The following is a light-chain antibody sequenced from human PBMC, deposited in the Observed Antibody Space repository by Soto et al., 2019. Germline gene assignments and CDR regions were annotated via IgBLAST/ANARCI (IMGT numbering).Light chain of an antibody. Sequence: QSVLTQPPSASASLGASVTLTCTLSSGYSNYKVDWYQQRPGQGPRFVMRVGTGGIVGSKGDGIPDRFSVLGSGLNRYLTIKNIQEEDESDYHCGADHGSGSNFVYLFGGGTKLTVL. V-gene: IGLV9-49*01. J-gene: IGLJ2*01. CDR1: SGYSNYK. CDR2: VGTGGIVG. CDR3: GADHGSGSNFVYL.